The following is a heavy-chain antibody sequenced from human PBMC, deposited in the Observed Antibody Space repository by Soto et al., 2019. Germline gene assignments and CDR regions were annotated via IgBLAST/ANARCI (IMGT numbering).Heavy chain of an antibody. CDR3: VRIRYQLPSSVLWLDP. J-gene: IGHJ5*02. D-gene: IGHD3-16*01. CDR1: GGFLSESY. Sequence: SETLSLTCAVYGGFLSESYWTWIRQPPGKGLEWIGEINHVGGTNYNPSLKSRVTMSVDTSQNQFSLRLISVTAADTAMYFCVRIRYQLPSSVLWLDPWGQGTPLTVSS. CDR2: INHVGGT. V-gene: IGHV4-34*01.